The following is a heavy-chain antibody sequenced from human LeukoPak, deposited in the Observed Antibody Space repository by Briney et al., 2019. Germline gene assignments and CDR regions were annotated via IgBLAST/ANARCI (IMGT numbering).Heavy chain of an antibody. V-gene: IGHV1-46*01. J-gene: IGHJ3*02. CDR2: INPSGGST. D-gene: IGHD3-22*01. Sequence: ASVKVSCKASGYTFTNYYMHWVRQAPGHGLEWMGVINPSGGSTSYAQKFQGRVTMTRDTSTSTVYMELSSLRSEDTAVYYCAKDTYYYDSSGYRIPDAFDIRGQGTMVTVSS. CDR1: GYTFTNYY. CDR3: AKDTYYYDSSGYRIPDAFDI.